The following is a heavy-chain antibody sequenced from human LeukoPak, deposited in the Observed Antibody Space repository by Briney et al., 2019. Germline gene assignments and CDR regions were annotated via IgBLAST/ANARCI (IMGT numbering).Heavy chain of an antibody. CDR2: IYYSGST. D-gene: IGHD5-24*01. V-gene: IGHV4-59*01. J-gene: IGHJ4*02. CDR3: ARDRDGYSY. Sequence: SETLSLTCAVYGGSFSGYYWSWIRQPPGKGLEWIGYIYYSGSTNYNPSLKSRVTISVDTSKNQFSLKLSSVTAADTAVYYCARDRDGYSYWGQGTLVTVSS. CDR1: GGSFSGYY.